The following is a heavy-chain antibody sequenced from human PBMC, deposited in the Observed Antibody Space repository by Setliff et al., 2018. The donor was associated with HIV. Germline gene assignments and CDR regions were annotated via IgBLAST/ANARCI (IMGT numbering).Heavy chain of an antibody. CDR1: GAPISSYY. CDR2: IYNSGYT. Sequence: PSETLSLTCKVSGAPISSYYWNWIRQPPGKGLEWIGYIYNSGYTKYNPSLKSRVTISADTSKNQFSLNLSSVTAAETAVYYCARVGYHGSGRYSFDYWGQGTLVTVSS. D-gene: IGHD3-10*01. J-gene: IGHJ4*02. V-gene: IGHV4-59*08. CDR3: ARVGYHGSGRYSFDY.